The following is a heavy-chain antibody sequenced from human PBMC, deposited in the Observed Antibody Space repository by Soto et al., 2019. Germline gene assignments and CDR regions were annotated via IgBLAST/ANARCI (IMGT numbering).Heavy chain of an antibody. CDR1: GGSISSGGYY. CDR3: ASTYYDFWSGYYPYYYYGMDV. V-gene: IGHV4-31*03. D-gene: IGHD3-3*01. J-gene: IGHJ6*02. Sequence: SETLSLTCTVSGGSISSGGYYWSWIRQHPGKGLEWIGNIYYTGSTHYDPSLKSRITISLDTSKNQISLKLSSVTAADTAVYYCASTYYDFWSGYYPYYYYGMDVWGQGTTVTVSS. CDR2: IYYTGST.